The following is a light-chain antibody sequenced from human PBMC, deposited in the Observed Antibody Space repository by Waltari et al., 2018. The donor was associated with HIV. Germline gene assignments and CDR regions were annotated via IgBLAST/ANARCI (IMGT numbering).Light chain of an antibody. CDR3: QSYDSSLSTAVV. J-gene: IGLJ2*01. Sequence: QSVLTQPPSVSGAPGQRVTISCTGSSSNIGAGFGVHWYQQLPGTAPNLLIYGASNRPSGVPDRFSGSKSGTSASLAITGLQSEDEADYYCQSYDSSLSTAVVFGGGTKLTVL. V-gene: IGLV1-40*01. CDR2: GAS. CDR1: SSNIGAGFG.